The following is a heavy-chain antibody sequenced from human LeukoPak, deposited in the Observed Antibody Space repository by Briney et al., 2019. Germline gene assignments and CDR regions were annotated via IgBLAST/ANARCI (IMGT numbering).Heavy chain of an antibody. Sequence: SQTLSLTCTVSGGSISSGSYYWSWIRQLPGKGLEWIGYIYHSGSTYYNPSLKSRVTISVDRSKNQFSLKLSSVTAADTAVYYCARGSAGSAFDYWGQGTLVTVSS. D-gene: IGHD1-26*01. CDR3: ARGSAGSAFDY. CDR2: IYHSGST. J-gene: IGHJ4*02. V-gene: IGHV4-30-2*01. CDR1: GGSISSGSYY.